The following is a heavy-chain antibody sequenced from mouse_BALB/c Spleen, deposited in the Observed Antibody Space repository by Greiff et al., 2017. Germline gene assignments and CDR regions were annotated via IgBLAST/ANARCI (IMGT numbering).Heavy chain of an antibody. Sequence: VQLQQSGPELVKPGASVKISCKASGYAFSSSWMNWVKQRPGQGLEWIGRIYPGDGDTNYNGKFKGKATLTADKSSSTAYMQLSSLTSVDSAVYFCARSLPLYFDYWGQGTTLTVSS. V-gene: IGHV1-82*01. J-gene: IGHJ2*01. CDR3: ARSLPLYFDY. D-gene: IGHD1-2*01. CDR1: GYAFSSSW. CDR2: IYPGDGDT.